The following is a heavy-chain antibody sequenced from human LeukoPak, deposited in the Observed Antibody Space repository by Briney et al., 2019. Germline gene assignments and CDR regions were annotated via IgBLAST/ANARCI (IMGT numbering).Heavy chain of an antibody. D-gene: IGHD1-26*01. CDR1: GFTFSSYA. J-gene: IGHJ4*02. CDR2: ISGNGGTI. Sequence: PGGSLRLSCAASGFTFSSYAMSWVRQAPGKGLEWASIISGNGGTILYADSVKGRFTISRDNSKNTLYLQMNSLRDEDTAVYYCVSDGSPLGHFHFDYWGRGTLVTVSS. V-gene: IGHV3-23*01. CDR3: VSDGSPLGHFHFDY.